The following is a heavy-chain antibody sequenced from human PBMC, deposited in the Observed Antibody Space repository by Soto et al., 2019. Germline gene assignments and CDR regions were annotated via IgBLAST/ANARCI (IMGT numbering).Heavy chain of an antibody. D-gene: IGHD2-15*01. CDR2: IYYSGST. J-gene: IGHJ4*02. CDR1: GGSISSGGYY. V-gene: IGHV4-31*03. Sequence: QVPLQESGPGLVKPSQTLSLTCTVSGGSISSGGYYWSWIRQHPGKGLEWIGYIYYSGSTYYNPSLKTRVTISVATSKTQFSLKLSSVTAADTAVYYCARRYGGNFDYWGQGTLVTVSS. CDR3: ARRYGGNFDY.